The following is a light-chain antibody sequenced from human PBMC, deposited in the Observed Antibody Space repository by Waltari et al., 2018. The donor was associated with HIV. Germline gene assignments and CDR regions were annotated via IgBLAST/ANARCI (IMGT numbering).Light chain of an antibody. CDR1: SSDVGGYNY. Sequence: QSALTQPRSVSGSPGQSVTLSCTGTSSDVGGYNYVSWYQQHPAKAPKLMVYDVSKRRSGGPERFSGSKSGNTASLTIAGLQAEDEADYYCCSYAGSYVVFGGGTKLTVL. V-gene: IGLV2-11*01. CDR2: DVS. CDR3: CSYAGSYVV. J-gene: IGLJ2*01.